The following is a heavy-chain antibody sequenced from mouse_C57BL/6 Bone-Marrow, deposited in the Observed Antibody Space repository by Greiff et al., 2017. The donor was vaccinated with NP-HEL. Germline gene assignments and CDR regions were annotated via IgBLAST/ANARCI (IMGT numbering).Heavy chain of an antibody. CDR3: ARHDYSNYVAWFAY. CDR1: GFTFSDYY. V-gene: IGHV5-12*01. CDR2: ISNGGGST. Sequence: EVQLVESGGGLVQPGGSLKLSCAASGFTFSDYYMYWVRQTPEKRLEWVAYISNGGGSTYYPDTVKGRFTISRDNAKNTLYLQMSRLKSEDTAMYYGARHDYSNYVAWFAYWGQGTLVTVSA. J-gene: IGHJ3*01. D-gene: IGHD2-5*01.